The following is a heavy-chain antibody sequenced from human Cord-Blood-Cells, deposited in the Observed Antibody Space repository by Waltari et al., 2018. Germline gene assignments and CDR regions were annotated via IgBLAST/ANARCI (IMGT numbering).Heavy chain of an antibody. D-gene: IGHD6-13*01. CDR1: GFTFSSYG. J-gene: IGHJ4*02. V-gene: IGHV3-30*18. CDR2: ISYDGSNK. Sequence: QVQLVESGGGVVQPGRSLRLSCAASGFTFSSYGMHWVPPAPGKGLEWVAVISYDGSNKYYADSVKGRFTISRDNSKNTLYLQMNSLRAEDTAVYYCAKGLHIAAAGTSGYWGQGTLVTVSS. CDR3: AKGLHIAAAGTSGY.